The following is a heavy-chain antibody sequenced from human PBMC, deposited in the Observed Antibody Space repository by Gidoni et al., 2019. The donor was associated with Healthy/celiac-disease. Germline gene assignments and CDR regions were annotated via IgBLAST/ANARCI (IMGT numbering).Heavy chain of an antibody. CDR1: GYSFTSYW. CDR3: AVPFSSEGSALLDP. V-gene: IGHV5-10-1*03. CDR2: IEPRDSYT. Sequence: EVQLVQSGAEVKTPGESLRISCKASGYSFTSYWISWVRQMPGKGLEWMGRIEPRDSYTNYSPSFQGHVTISADKSISTAYLQWSSLKASDTAMYYCAVPFSSEGSALLDPWGQGTLVTVSS. D-gene: IGHD2-2*01. J-gene: IGHJ5*02.